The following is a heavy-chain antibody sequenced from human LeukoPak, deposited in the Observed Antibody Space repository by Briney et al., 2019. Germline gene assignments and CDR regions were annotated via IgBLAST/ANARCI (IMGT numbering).Heavy chain of an antibody. CDR1: GYTFTTYG. CDR2: INTNTGNP. V-gene: IGHV7-4-1*02. J-gene: IGHJ6*03. CDR3: ARDLTGGWHAHMDV. Sequence: ASVKVSCKASGYTFTTYGMNWVRQAPGQGLEWMGWINTNTGNPTYAQGFTGRFVFSLDTSVSTAYLQISSLKTEDTAVYYCARDLTGGWHAHMDVWGKGTTVTISS. D-gene: IGHD7-27*01.